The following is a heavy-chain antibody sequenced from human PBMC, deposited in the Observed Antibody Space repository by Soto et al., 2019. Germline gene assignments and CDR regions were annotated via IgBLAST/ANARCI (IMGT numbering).Heavy chain of an antibody. CDR3: ARGRGSGWYLGY. CDR2: INHSGST. CDR1: GGSFSGYY. V-gene: IGHV4-34*01. D-gene: IGHD6-19*01. J-gene: IGHJ4*02. Sequence: QVQLQQWGAGLLKPSETLSLTCAVYGGSFSGYYWSWIRQPPGKGLEWIGEINHSGSTNYNPSLKSRVTTSLARSKNHFSRNLSAVTAADTAVYYGARGRGSGWYLGYWGQGTLVTVSS.